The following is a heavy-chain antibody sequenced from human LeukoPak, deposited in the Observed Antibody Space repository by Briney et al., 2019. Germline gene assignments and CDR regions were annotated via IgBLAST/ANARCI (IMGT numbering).Heavy chain of an antibody. Sequence: GGSLRLSCAASGFTVSSNYMSWVRQAPGKGLEWVSVFYSGGSTYYADSVKGRFTISRDNSKNTLYLQMNSLRAEDTAVYYCARDKTGYCSGGSCSDGMDVWGQGTTVTVSS. CDR3: ARDKTGYCSGGSCSDGMDV. CDR1: GFTVSSNY. J-gene: IGHJ6*02. V-gene: IGHV3-53*01. D-gene: IGHD2-15*01. CDR2: FYSGGST.